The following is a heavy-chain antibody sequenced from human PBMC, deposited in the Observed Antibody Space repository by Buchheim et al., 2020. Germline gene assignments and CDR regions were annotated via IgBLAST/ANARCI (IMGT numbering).Heavy chain of an antibody. CDR3: ASWVTYYYDSSGYYRCFDP. CDR2: IYYSGST. D-gene: IGHD3-22*01. J-gene: IGHJ5*02. CDR1: GGSISSGDYY. V-gene: IGHV4-30-4*01. Sequence: QVQLQESGPGLVKPSQTLSLTCTVSGGSISSGDYYWSWIRQPPGKGLEWIGYIYYSGSTYYNPSLKSRVTISVDTSKNQFSLRLSSVTAADTAVYYCASWVTYYYDSSGYYRCFDPWGQGTL.